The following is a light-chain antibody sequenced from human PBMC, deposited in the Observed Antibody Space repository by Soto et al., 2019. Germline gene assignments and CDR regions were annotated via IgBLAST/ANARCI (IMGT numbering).Light chain of an antibody. CDR2: SVS. CDR3: HHYVTSLWT. J-gene: IGKJ1*01. Sequence: EIVLTQSPGTLSLSPGERATLSCRASQSLANNNLAWYQQKPGQAPRLLIHSVSSRATGIPDRFTGSGSETDFTLTITRVEPEDFAVYYCHHYVTSLWTFGQGTRVEIK. V-gene: IGKV3-20*01. CDR1: QSLANNN.